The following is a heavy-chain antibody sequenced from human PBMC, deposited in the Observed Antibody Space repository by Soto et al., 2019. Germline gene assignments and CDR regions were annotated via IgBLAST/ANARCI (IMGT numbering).Heavy chain of an antibody. V-gene: IGHV3-23*01. J-gene: IGHJ6*03. CDR1: GFTFSSYS. D-gene: IGHD3-10*01. CDR3: AKDFARTMVRGVTIALGYYYYMDV. CDR2: ISGSGGST. Sequence: GGSLRLSCAASGFTFSSYSMSWVRQAPGKGLEWVSAISGSGGSTYYADSVKGRFTISRDNSKNALYLQMNSLRAEDTAVYYCAKDFARTMVRGVTIALGYYYYMDVWGKGTTVTVSS.